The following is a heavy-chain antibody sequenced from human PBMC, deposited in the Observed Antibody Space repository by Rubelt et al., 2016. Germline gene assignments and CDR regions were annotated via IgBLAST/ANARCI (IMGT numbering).Heavy chain of an antibody. V-gene: IGHV2-5*02. J-gene: IGHJ3*02. D-gene: IGHD3-9*01. CDR3: AHRFPVDYDVLTGLYSDAFDM. Sequence: QITLKESGPTLVEPTQTLTLTCTFSGFSLNTGGVGVGWIRQPPGKALEWLALIYWDDDKRYSPSLKSRLTITKDTSKNQVVLIMTNMDPLDTATYYGAHRFPVDYDVLTGLYSDAFDMWGQGTMVTVSS. CDR1: GFSLNTGGVG. CDR2: IYWDDDK.